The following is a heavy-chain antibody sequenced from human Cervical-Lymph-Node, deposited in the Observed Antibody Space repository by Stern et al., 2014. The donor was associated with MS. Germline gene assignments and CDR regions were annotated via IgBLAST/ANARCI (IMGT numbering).Heavy chain of an antibody. V-gene: IGHV7-4-1*02. CDR3: VRDFVDIPMVSRSDYLDY. D-gene: IGHD5-18*01. CDR2: INTNTGKT. Sequence: QVQLVQSGSELKKPGASVNVSCKASGYTFTNYPMNCVRQAPGQGLELMGWINTNTGKTTYAQGFTGRFVFSLDTSVSTAYLQISSLKAEDTAVYYCVRDFVDIPMVSRSDYLDYWGQGTLVTVSS. J-gene: IGHJ4*02. CDR1: GYTFTNYP.